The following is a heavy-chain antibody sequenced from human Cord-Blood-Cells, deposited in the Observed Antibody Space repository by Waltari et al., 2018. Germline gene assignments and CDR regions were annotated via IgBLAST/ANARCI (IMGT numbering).Heavy chain of an antibody. J-gene: IGHJ3*02. D-gene: IGHD6-6*01. CDR3: AHRGGDSSSSVKGAFDI. CDR2: IYWNDDK. CDR1: GFSLSTSGVG. V-gene: IGHV2-5*01. Sequence: QITLKESGPTLVKPTKTLTLTCTSSGFSLSTSGVGVGWIRQPPGKALEWLALIYWNDDKRYSPSLKSRLTITKDTSKNQVVLTMTNMDPVDTATYYCAHRGGDSSSSVKGAFDIWGQGTMVTVSS.